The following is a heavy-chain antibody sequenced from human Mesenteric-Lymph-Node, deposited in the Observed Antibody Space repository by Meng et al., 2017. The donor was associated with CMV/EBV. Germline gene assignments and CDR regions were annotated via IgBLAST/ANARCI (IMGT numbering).Heavy chain of an antibody. CDR2: TIYHRGNT. J-gene: IGHJ6*02. V-gene: IGHV4-38-2*02. D-gene: IGHD2-15*01. Sequence: SETLSLTCTVSGSSVTSNYYWGWIRQPPGKGLEWIGGTIYHRGNTYYNPSLKSRVTISLDTSKSQFSLKLSSVTAADTAVYYCAREPVALGYGMDVWDQGTTVTVSS. CDR3: AREPVALGYGMDV. CDR1: GSSVTSNYY.